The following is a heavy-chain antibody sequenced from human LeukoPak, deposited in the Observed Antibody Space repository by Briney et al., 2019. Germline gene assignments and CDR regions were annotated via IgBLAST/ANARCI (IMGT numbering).Heavy chain of an antibody. J-gene: IGHJ4*02. CDR2: INHSGST. Sequence: SETLSLICAVYGGSFSGYYWSWIRQPPGKGLEWIGEINHSGSTTYNPSLQSRVTISLDTSRNQFSLKLSSVTAADTAVYYCARTPLIAAAGITWGQGSLVTVSS. CDR3: ARTPLIAAAGIT. D-gene: IGHD6-13*01. V-gene: IGHV4-34*01. CDR1: GGSFSGYY.